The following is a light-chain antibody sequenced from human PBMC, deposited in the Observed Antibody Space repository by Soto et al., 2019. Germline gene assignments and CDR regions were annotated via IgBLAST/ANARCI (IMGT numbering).Light chain of an antibody. Sequence: EIVLTQSQTTLSLSPGERATLSCRASQSVSSYLAWYQQKPGQAPRLLIYDASNRATGIPARFSGSGSGTDVTLTISSLEPEDFAVYYSQQRSNWPITFGQGTRLEIK. CDR2: DAS. J-gene: IGKJ5*01. CDR3: QQRSNWPIT. CDR1: QSVSSY. V-gene: IGKV3-11*01.